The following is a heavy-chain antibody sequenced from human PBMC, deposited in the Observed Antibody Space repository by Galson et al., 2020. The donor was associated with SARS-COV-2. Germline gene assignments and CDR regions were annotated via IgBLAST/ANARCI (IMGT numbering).Heavy chain of an antibody. CDR3: ARDDISSSSYAPDY. CDR2: ISYDGSNK. D-gene: IGHD6-13*01. Sequence: GESLKISCAASGFTFSSYAMHWVRQAPVKGLEWVAVISYDGSNKYYADSVKGRFTISRDNSKNTLYLQMNSLRAEDTAVYYCARDDISSSSYAPDYWGQGTLVTVSS. J-gene: IGHJ4*02. CDR1: GFTFSSYA. V-gene: IGHV3-30*04.